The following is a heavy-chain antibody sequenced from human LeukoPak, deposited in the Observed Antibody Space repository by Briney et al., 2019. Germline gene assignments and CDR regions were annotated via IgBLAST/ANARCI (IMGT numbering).Heavy chain of an antibody. Sequence: PSETLSLTCTVSGGSISSYYGSWIRQPPGKGLEWIGYIYYSGSTNYNPSLKSRVTISEDTSKNQFSLKLSSVIAADTAVYYWARGVPNRYSGSYYDYWGQGTLVTVSS. CDR1: GGSISSYY. D-gene: IGHD1-26*01. V-gene: IGHV4-59*01. CDR2: IYYSGST. J-gene: IGHJ4*02. CDR3: ARGVPNRYSGSYYDY.